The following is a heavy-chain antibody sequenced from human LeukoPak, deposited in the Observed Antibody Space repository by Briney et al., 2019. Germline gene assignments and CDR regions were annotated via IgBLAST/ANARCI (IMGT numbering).Heavy chain of an antibody. CDR1: GGSFSGYY. V-gene: IGHV4-34*01. CDR2: INHSGST. Sequence: SETLSLTCAVYGGSFSGYYWSWIRQPPGKGLEWIGEINHSGSTNYNPSLKSRVTISVDTSKNQFSLKLSSVAAADTAVYYCARGQNVLRYFDWLRSYYFDYWGQGTLVTVSS. J-gene: IGHJ4*02. D-gene: IGHD3-9*01. CDR3: ARGQNVLRYFDWLRSYYFDY.